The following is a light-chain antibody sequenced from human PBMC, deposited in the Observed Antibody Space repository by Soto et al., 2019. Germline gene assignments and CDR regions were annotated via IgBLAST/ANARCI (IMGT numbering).Light chain of an antibody. CDR3: AAWDDSLNGMV. CDR2: SDN. J-gene: IGLJ2*01. CDR1: SSNIGSNT. V-gene: IGLV1-44*01. Sequence: QAVVTQPPSASATPGQRVTISCSGSSSNIGSNTVNWYQQLPGTAPTLLMYSDNQRPSEVPDRFSGSKSGTSASLAISGLQSDDEADYYCAAWDDSLNGMVFGGGTKLTVL.